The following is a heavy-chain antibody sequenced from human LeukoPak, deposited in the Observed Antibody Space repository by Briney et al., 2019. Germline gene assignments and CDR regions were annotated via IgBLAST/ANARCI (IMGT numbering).Heavy chain of an antibody. D-gene: IGHD3-3*01. V-gene: IGHV3-21*01. J-gene: IGHJ4*02. CDR2: ISSSSGYI. Sequence: GGSLRLSCAASGFTFSSYGMNWVRQAPGKGLEWVSSISSSSGYIYYADSVKGRFTISRDNAKNSLYLQVNSLRAEDTAVYYCARQYYDIWSGYYTADYYFDHWGQGTLVTVSS. CDR3: ARQYYDIWSGYYTADYYFDH. CDR1: GFTFSSYG.